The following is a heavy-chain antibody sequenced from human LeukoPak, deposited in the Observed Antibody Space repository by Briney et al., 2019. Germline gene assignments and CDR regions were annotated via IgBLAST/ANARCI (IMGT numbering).Heavy chain of an antibody. Sequence: GSLRLSCAASGFTFSSYWMSWVRQAPGKGLEWVANIKQDGSEKYYVVSVKGRFTISRDNAKNSLYLQMNSLRAEDTAVYYCARAGAYSSSLVYYYYYYMDVWGKGTTVTVSS. J-gene: IGHJ6*03. CDR1: GFTFSSYW. V-gene: IGHV3-7*01. CDR2: IKQDGSEK. CDR3: ARAGAYSSSLVYYYYYYMDV. D-gene: IGHD6-6*01.